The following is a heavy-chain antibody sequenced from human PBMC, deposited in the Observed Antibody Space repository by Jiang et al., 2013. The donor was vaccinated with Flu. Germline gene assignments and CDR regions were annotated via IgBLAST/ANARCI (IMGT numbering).Heavy chain of an antibody. V-gene: IGHV1-2*04. CDR3: ARLGDIVGASDAFDI. J-gene: IGHJ3*02. Sequence: GAEVKKPGASVKVSCKASGYTFTGYYMHWVRQAPGQGLEWMGWINPNSGGTNYAQKFQGWVTMTRDTSISTAYMELSRLRSDDTAVYYCARLGDIVGASDAFDIWGQGTMVTVSS. CDR2: INPNSGGT. CDR1: GYTFTGYY. D-gene: IGHD1-26*01.